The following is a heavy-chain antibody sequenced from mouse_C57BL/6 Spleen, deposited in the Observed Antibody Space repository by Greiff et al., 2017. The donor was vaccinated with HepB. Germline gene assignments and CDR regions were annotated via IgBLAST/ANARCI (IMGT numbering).Heavy chain of an antibody. Sequence: VQLQQSGPVLVKPGASVKMSCKASGYTFTDYYMNWVKQSHGKSLEWIGVINPYNGGTSYNQKFKGKATLTVDKSSSTAYMELNSLTSEDSAVYYCARGGGSSTFDYWGQGTTLTVSS. CDR3: ARGGGSSTFDY. J-gene: IGHJ2*01. CDR1: GYTFTDYY. CDR2: INPYNGGT. D-gene: IGHD1-1*01. V-gene: IGHV1-19*01.